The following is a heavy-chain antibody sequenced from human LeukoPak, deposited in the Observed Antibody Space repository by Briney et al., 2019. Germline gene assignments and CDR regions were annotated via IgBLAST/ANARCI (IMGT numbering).Heavy chain of an antibody. D-gene: IGHD6-19*01. CDR2: IKQDGSEK. CDR3: ARDPFSSGWYVFDY. J-gene: IGHJ4*02. V-gene: IGHV3-7*01. Sequence: PGGSLRLSCAASGFTFSSYWMSRVRQAPGKGLEWVANIKQDGSEKYYVDSVKGRFTISRDNAKNSLYLQMNSLRAEDTAVYYCARDPFSSGWYVFDYWGQGTLVTVSS. CDR1: GFTFSSYW.